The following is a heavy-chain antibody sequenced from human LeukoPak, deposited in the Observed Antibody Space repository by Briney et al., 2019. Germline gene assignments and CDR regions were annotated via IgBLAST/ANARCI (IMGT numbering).Heavy chain of an antibody. J-gene: IGHJ4*02. V-gene: IGHV3-30*02. Sequence: GGSLRLSCSASGFTFSNSGMHWVRQAPGRGLEWVAFMPYDGGNEYFADSVKGRFTISRDNSNNRLFLQMSSLRDEDTAVYYCARGLRMVAATLPDYWGQGTLVTVSS. CDR2: MPYDGGNE. CDR3: ARGLRMVAATLPDY. D-gene: IGHD2-15*01. CDR1: GFTFSNSG.